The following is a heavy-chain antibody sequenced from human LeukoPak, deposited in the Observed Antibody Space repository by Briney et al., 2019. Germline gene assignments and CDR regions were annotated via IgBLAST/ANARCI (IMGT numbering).Heavy chain of an antibody. CDR2: IYYSGST. V-gene: IGHV4-39*01. CDR1: GGSISSTSYY. CDR3: AKAGVRYFDSSGLYAFDF. D-gene: IGHD3-22*01. Sequence: SETLSLTCAVSGGSISSTSYYWAWIRQPPGTGLEWIGTIYYSGSTYHNPSLKSRVTMSVDTSRNQFSLKLSSVDAADTAVYYCAKAGVRYFDSSGLYAFDFWGQGTTVTVSS. J-gene: IGHJ3*01.